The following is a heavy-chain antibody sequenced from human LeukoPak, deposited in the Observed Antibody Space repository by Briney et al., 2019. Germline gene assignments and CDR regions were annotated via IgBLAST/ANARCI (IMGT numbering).Heavy chain of an antibody. CDR2: IYHSGST. V-gene: IGHV4-38-2*02. CDR1: GYSISSGYY. J-gene: IGHJ4*02. CDR3: ARHSGSYFPGPFDY. Sequence: SETLSLTCTVSGYSISSGYYWGWIRQPPGKGLEWIGSIYHSGSTYYNPSLKSRVTISVDTSKNQFPLKLSSVTAADTAVYYCARHSGSYFPGPFDYWGQGTLVTVSS. D-gene: IGHD1-26*01.